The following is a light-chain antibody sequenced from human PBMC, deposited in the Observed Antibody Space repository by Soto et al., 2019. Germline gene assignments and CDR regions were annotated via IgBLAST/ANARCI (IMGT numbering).Light chain of an antibody. CDR1: SSNIGNNY. V-gene: IGLV1-51*02. CDR2: ENN. J-gene: IGLJ3*02. CDR3: GTWDSSLSAGV. Sequence: HSVLTQPPSVSAAPGQKVTISCSGSSSNIGNNYVSWYQQFPGTAPKILIYENNKRPSGIPDRFSASKSGTSATLDITGLQSGDEADYYCGTWDSSLSAGVFGGGTKVTVL.